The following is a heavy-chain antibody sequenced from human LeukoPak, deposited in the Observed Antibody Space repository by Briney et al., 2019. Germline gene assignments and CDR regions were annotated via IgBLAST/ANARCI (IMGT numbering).Heavy chain of an antibody. D-gene: IGHD6-19*01. CDR3: VRQAGVS. CDR2: IKGDGREK. Sequence: PGESQRLSCAASGFSISNYWMTWVRQAPGKGLECVANIKGDGREKNYVDSVKGRFTISRDNAKNSLYLQMNSLRAEDTAVYYCVRQAGVSWGQGTLVTVSS. J-gene: IGHJ5*02. V-gene: IGHV3-7*01. CDR1: GFSISNYW.